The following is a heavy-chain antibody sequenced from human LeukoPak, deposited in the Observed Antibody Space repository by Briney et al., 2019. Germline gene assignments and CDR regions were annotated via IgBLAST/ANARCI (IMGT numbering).Heavy chain of an antibody. CDR2: ISGSGRTI. D-gene: IGHD1-26*01. CDR1: GFTFSSYE. Sequence: QPGGSLRLSCAASGFTFSSYEMNWVRQAPGKGLEWISCISGSGRTIYYADSVKGRFAISRDNSKNTLYLQMNSLRAEDTAVYYCAKDKGESGYFDYWGQGTLVTVSS. V-gene: IGHV3-48*03. J-gene: IGHJ4*02. CDR3: AKDKGESGYFDY.